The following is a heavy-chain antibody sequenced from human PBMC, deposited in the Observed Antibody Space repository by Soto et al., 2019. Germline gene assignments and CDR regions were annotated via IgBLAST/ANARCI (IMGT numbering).Heavy chain of an antibody. CDR2: IYSGGST. J-gene: IGHJ4*02. V-gene: IGHV3-66*01. CDR3: AREGGSSSWFFDY. Sequence: VQLVESGGGLVQPGGSLRLSCAASGFTVSSNYMSWVRQAPGKGLEWVSVIYSGGSTYYADSVKGRFTISRDNSKNTLYLQMNSLRAEDTAVYYCAREGGSSSWFFDYWGQGTLVTVSS. CDR1: GFTVSSNY. D-gene: IGHD6-13*01.